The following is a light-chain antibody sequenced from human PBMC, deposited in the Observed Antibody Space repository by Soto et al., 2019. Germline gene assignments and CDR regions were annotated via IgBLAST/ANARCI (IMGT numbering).Light chain of an antibody. CDR1: QGISSY. V-gene: IGKV1-8*01. Sequence: AIRMTQSPSSLSASTGDRVTITCRASQGISSYLAWYQQKPGKAPKLLIYAASTLQSGVPSRFSGSGSGTDFTLTISRLQSEDFATYYCQQYYSCPLTFGGGTKVDIK. CDR3: QQYYSCPLT. CDR2: AAS. J-gene: IGKJ4*01.